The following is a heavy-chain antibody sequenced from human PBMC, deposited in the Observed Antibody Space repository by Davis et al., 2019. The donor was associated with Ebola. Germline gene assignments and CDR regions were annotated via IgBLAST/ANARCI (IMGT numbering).Heavy chain of an antibody. D-gene: IGHD3-9*01. CDR3: ARAIMAFDWLLWGNWFDP. CDR1: GYTFTSYA. Sequence: ASVKVSCKASGYTFTSYAMHWVRQAPGQRLEWMGWINAGNGNTKYSQKFQGRVTITRDTSACTAYMELSSLRSEDTAVYYCARAIMAFDWLLWGNWFDPWGQGTLVTVSS. J-gene: IGHJ5*02. CDR2: INAGNGNT. V-gene: IGHV1-3*01.